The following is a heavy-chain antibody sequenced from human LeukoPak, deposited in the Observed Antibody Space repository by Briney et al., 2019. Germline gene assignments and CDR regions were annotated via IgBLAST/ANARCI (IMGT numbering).Heavy chain of an antibody. V-gene: IGHV3-30*18. CDR3: AKDSGVLWFGELDY. CDR1: GFTFSSYG. CDR2: ISYDGSNK. J-gene: IGHJ4*02. Sequence: GRSLRLSCAASGFTFSSYGMHWVRQAPGKGLEWVAVISYDGSNKYYADSVKGRFTISRDNSKNTLYLQMNSLRAEDTAVYYCAKDSGVLWFGELDYWGQGTPVTVSS. D-gene: IGHD3-10*01.